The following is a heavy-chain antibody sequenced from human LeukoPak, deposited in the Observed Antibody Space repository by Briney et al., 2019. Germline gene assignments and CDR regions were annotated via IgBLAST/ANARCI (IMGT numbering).Heavy chain of an antibody. J-gene: IGHJ5*02. D-gene: IGHD3-10*01. Sequence: ASVKVSCKASGGTFSSYAISWVRQAPGQGLEWMGGIIPIFGTANYAQKFQGRVTITADESTNIAYMELSSLRSEDTAVYYCARGWSGELFAPFDPWGQGTLVTVSS. V-gene: IGHV1-69*13. CDR2: IIPIFGTA. CDR1: GGTFSSYA. CDR3: ARGWSGELFAPFDP.